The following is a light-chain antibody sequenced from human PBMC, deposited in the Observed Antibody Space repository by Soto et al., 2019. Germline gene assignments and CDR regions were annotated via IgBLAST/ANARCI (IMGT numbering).Light chain of an antibody. Sequence: QSALTQPASVSGSPGQSITISCTGTNSDVGGYNYVSWYQQHPGKAPELMIYEVSHRPSGVSNRFSGSKSDNTAPLTISGLQAEDEADYYCSSYTSISTLYVFGTGTKVT. V-gene: IGLV2-14*01. CDR2: EVS. CDR3: SSYTSISTLYV. CDR1: NSDVGGYNY. J-gene: IGLJ1*01.